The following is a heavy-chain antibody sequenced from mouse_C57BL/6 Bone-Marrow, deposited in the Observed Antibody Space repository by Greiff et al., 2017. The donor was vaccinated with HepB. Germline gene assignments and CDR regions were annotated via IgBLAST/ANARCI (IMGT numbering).Heavy chain of an antibody. J-gene: IGHJ1*03. V-gene: IGHV1-43*01. CDR1: GYSFTGYY. CDR3: AREDCYFDV. CDR2: INPSTGGT. Sequence: EVQLQQSGPELVKPGASVKISCKTSGYSFTGYYMHWVKQSSEKSLEWIGEINPSTGGTSYNQKFKGKATLTVYNSSSTAYMQLKSLTSEDSAVYYCAREDCYFDVWGTGTTVTVSS.